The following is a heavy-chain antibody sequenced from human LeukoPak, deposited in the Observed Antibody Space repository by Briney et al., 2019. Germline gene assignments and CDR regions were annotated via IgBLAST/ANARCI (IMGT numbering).Heavy chain of an antibody. CDR2: IYPGDSET. Sequence: GASLKISCQGSGYSFTNYWIGWVRPVPGKGLEWMGIIYPGDSETRYSPSFQGQVTISADKSISTAYLQWSSLKASDTAMYYCARKSGGVDYWGQGTLVTVSS. J-gene: IGHJ4*02. D-gene: IGHD3-3*01. CDR3: ARKSGGVDY. CDR1: GYSFTNYW. V-gene: IGHV5-51*01.